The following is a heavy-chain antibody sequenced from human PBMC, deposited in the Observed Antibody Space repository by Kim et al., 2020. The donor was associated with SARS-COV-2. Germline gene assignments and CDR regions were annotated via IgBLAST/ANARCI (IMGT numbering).Heavy chain of an antibody. V-gene: IGHV4-34*01. D-gene: IGHD2-15*01. J-gene: IGHJ4*02. CDR1: GGSFSGYY. CDR3: ARGARGMVVAATRWVY. CDR2: INHSGST. Sequence: SETLSLTCAVYGGSFSGYYWSWIRQPPGKGLEWIGEINHSGSTNYNPSLKSRVTISVDTSKNQFSLKLSSVTAADTAVYYCARGARGMVVAATRWVYWGQGTLVTVSS.